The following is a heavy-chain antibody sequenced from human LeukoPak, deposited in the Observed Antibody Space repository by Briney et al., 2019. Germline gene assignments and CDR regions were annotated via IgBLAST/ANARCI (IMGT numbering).Heavy chain of an antibody. CDR2: IYHSGST. J-gene: IGHJ3*02. V-gene: IGHV4-59*12. D-gene: IGHD2-15*01. CDR1: GGSISSYY. CDR3: ARDRKRCSGGSCYSGAFDI. Sequence: SETLSLTCTVSGGSISSYYWSWIRQPPGKGLEWIGYIYHSGSTYYNPSLKSRVTISVDRSKNQFSLKLSSVTAADTAVYYCARDRKRCSGGSCYSGAFDIWGQGTMVTVSS.